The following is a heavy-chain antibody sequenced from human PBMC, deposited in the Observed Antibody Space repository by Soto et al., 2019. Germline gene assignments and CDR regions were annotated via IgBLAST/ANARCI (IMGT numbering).Heavy chain of an antibody. D-gene: IGHD3-10*01. J-gene: IGHJ6*03. CDR2: ISYDGSNK. CDR1: GFTFSSYG. V-gene: IGHV3-30*18. CDR3: AKDGDIYYYYSLDV. Sequence: QVQLVESGGGVVQPGRSLRLSCAASGFTFSSYGMHWVRQAPGKGLEWVAVISYDGSNKYYADSVKGRFTISRDNSKNTLYLKMNSLRAEDTAVYYCAKDGDIYYYYSLDVWGKGTTVTVSS.